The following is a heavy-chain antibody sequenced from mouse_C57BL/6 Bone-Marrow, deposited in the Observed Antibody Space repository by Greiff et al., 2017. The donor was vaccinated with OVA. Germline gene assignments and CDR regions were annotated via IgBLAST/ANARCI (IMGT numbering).Heavy chain of an antibody. Sequence: VQLQQPGAELVKPGASVKLSCKASGYTFTSYWMHWVKQRPGQGLEWIGMIHPNSGSTNYNEKFKSKATLTVDKSSSTAYMQLSSLTSEDSAVYYCARVLVAYWYFDVWGTGTTVTVSS. J-gene: IGHJ1*03. CDR2: IHPNSGST. V-gene: IGHV1-64*01. CDR1: GYTFTSYW. CDR3: ARVLVAYWYFDV. D-gene: IGHD1-1*01.